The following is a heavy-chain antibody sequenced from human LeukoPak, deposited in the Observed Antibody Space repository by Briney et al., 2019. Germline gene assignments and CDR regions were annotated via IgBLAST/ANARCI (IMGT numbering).Heavy chain of an antibody. J-gene: IGHJ4*02. Sequence: PSETLSLTCTVSGGSISSGGYYWSWIRQPPGKGLEWIGYIYHSGSTYYNPSLKSRVTISVDRSKNQFSLKLSSVTAADTAAYYCARVESTGTSDYWGQGTLVTVSS. D-gene: IGHD1-1*01. V-gene: IGHV4-30-2*01. CDR3: ARVESTGTSDY. CDR1: GGSISSGGYY. CDR2: IYHSGST.